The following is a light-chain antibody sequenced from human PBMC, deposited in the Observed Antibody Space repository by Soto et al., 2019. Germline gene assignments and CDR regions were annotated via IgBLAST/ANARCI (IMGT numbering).Light chain of an antibody. Sequence: QSALTQPASVSGSPGQSITISCTGTSSDVGSYNLVSWYQQHPGKAPKLMIYEGSKRPSGVANRFSGSKSGNPASLTIAGLQAEDEADYYCCSYAGSSTFVFGVGTKVTVL. CDR1: SSDVGSYNL. V-gene: IGLV2-23*03. CDR2: EGS. CDR3: CSYAGSSTFV. J-gene: IGLJ2*01.